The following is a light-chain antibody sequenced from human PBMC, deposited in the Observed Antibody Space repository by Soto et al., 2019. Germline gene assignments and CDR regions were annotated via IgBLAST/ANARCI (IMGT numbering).Light chain of an antibody. CDR3: HQDSSWPLP. J-gene: IGKJ4*01. Sequence: EIVMTQSPATLSVSPGERVTLSCRASQEIRSSLAWYQQKPGQAPRLLSCGASIRATGVPTTFRGSGSGTELTLSPSRRQSAHRGVYYCHQDSSWPLPFGGGTKVQMK. CDR1: QEIRSS. CDR2: GAS. V-gene: IGKV3-15*01.